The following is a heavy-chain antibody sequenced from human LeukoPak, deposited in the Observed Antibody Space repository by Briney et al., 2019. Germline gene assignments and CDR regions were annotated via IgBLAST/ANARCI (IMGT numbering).Heavy chain of an antibody. Sequence: GGSLRLSCAASGFTFSSYGMSWVRQALGQGLEWVSSIGSSGDITYYADSVKGRFAISRDNSKNTLYLQMNSLRAEDTAVYYCARELFYYDSSGIWGQGTLVTVSS. CDR1: GFTFSSYG. D-gene: IGHD3-22*01. CDR3: ARELFYYDSSGI. V-gene: IGHV3-23*01. J-gene: IGHJ4*02. CDR2: IGSSGDIT.